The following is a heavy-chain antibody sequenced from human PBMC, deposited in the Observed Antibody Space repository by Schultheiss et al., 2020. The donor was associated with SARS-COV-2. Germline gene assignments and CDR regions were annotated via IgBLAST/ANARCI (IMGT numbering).Heavy chain of an antibody. CDR2: ISSSGGAT. D-gene: IGHD3-3*01. V-gene: IGHV3-23*01. J-gene: IGHJ4*02. CDR3: ARETYDFWSGYSWAGGGGYDY. CDR1: GFTFSSYA. Sequence: GESLKISCAASGFTFSSYAMSWVRQAPGKGLEWVSTISSSGGATYYADSVKGRFTISRDNAKNSLYLQMNSLRAEDTAVYYCARETYDFWSGYSWAGGGGYDYWGQGTLVTVSS.